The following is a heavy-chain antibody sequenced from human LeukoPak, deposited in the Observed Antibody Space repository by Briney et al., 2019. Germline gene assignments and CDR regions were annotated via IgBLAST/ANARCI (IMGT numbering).Heavy chain of an antibody. D-gene: IGHD1-26*01. V-gene: IGHV3-66*01. CDR3: ASSISGSYYY. CDR2: IYSGGNT. Sequence: GGSLRLSCAASGFTVSSSYMTWVRQAPGKGLEWVSGIYSGGNTYYADSVKGGFTISRDISKNTLYLQMNTLRAEDTAVYYCASSISGSYYYWGQGTLVTVSS. J-gene: IGHJ4*02. CDR1: GFTVSSSY.